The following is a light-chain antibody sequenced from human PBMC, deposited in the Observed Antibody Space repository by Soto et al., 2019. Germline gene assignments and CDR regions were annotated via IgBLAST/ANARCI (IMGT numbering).Light chain of an antibody. Sequence: EIVLTQSPGTLSLSPGERATLSCRASQSIRNFLAWYQQKPGQAPRLLIYAASTRANGFPARFSGSGSGTEFTLTISSLQSDDFAVYYCQQYNNWPPWTFGQGTKVDIK. J-gene: IGKJ1*01. CDR2: AAS. V-gene: IGKV3-15*01. CDR1: QSIRNF. CDR3: QQYNNWPPWT.